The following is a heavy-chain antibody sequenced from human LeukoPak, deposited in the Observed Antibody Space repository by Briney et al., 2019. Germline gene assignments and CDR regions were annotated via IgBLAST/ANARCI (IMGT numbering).Heavy chain of an antibody. Sequence: GGSLRLSCAASGFTFTNYYMHWVRQAPGKGLEWMAFIRHDESNKYYADSVKGRFTISRDNSKNTLYLQLNSLRAEDTAVYYCAKDRSAFDMGGEGTMVTVS. J-gene: IGHJ3*02. CDR3: AKDRSAFDM. V-gene: IGHV3-30*02. CDR1: GFTFTNYY. CDR2: IRHDESNK.